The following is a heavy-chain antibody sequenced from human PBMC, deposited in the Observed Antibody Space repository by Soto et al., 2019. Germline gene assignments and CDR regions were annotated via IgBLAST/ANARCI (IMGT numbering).Heavy chain of an antibody. V-gene: IGHV3-30*03. CDR3: AXXXXXXXRAYGMDV. CDR2: ISYDGSNK. CDR1: GFTFSSYG. J-gene: IGHJ6*02. Sequence: QVQLVESGGGVVQPGRSLRLSCAASGFTFSSYGMHWVRQAPGKGLEWVAVISYDGSNKYYADSVKGRFTISRDNSKXXXXXXXXXXXXXXXXXXXXAXXXXXXXRAYGMDVWGQGTTVTVSS.